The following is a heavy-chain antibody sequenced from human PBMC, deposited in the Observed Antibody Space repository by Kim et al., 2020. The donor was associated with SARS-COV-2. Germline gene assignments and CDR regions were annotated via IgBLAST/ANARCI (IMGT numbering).Heavy chain of an antibody. CDR2: INTDGSTT. Sequence: GGSLRLSCAASGFIFSSYYMHWVRQAPGKGLVWVSRINTDGSTTNYADSVKGRFTISRDNAKNTVYLQMNSLRAEDTAVYYCGRGYQGPGGYFDYWGQGTLVTVSS. V-gene: IGHV3-74*01. CDR3: GRGYQGPGGYFDY. J-gene: IGHJ4*02. D-gene: IGHD3-10*01. CDR1: GFIFSSYY.